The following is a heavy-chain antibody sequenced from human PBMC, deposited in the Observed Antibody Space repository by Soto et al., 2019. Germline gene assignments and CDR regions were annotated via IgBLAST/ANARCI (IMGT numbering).Heavy chain of an antibody. J-gene: IGHJ4*02. CDR1: GGSISSSSYY. V-gene: IGHV4-39*01. D-gene: IGHD6-6*01. CDR2: IYYSGST. Sequence: SETLSLTCTVSGGSISSSSYYWGWIRQPPGKGLEWIGSIYYSGSTYYNPSLKSRVTISVDTSKNQFSLKLSSVTAADTAVYYCARADLAARPLYWGQGTLVTVSS. CDR3: ARADLAARPLY.